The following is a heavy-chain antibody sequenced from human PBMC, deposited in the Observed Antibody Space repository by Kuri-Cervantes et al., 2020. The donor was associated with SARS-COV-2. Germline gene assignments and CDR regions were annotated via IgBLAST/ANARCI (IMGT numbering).Heavy chain of an antibody. V-gene: IGHV3-30*03. CDR1: GFNFSTTD. J-gene: IGHJ4*02. CDR2: ISSDGKNK. D-gene: IGHD2-8*01. CDR3: VTDRLGVHDS. Sequence: GGSLRLSCVASGFNFSTTDMHWVRQAPGQGLEWVTFISSDGKNKKCMASGKGRFTISRDNSQNTLYLQMNTLRSEDTAVYYCVTDRLGVHDSWGQGTLVTVSS.